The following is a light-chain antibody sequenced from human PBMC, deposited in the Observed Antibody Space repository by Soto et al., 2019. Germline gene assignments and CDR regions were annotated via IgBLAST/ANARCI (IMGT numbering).Light chain of an antibody. CDR1: QSVSNNY. J-gene: IGKJ2*01. CDR2: GSS. Sequence: EVVLTQSPGTLSLSPGERATLSCRASQSVSNNYLAWYQQKPGQGPRLPIFGSSDRATGIPDRFSGSGSGTDFPLTISRLEPEDFAVYYCQQYGSPPPYTFGQGTKLEIK. CDR3: QQYGSPPPYT. V-gene: IGKV3-20*01.